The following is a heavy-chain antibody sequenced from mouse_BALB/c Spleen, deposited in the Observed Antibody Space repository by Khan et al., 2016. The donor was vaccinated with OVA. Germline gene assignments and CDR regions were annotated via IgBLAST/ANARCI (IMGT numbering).Heavy chain of an antibody. V-gene: IGHV5-6*01. CDR2: ISSGGDYI. Sequence: EVQLVESGGDLVKPGGSLKLSCAASGFTFSTYVMSWVRQTPDKRLEWVATISSGGDYIYYPVSVKGRFTISRDDAKNTLNLQMSSLRSEDTAMYYCARHNYGLFAYWGQGTLVTVSA. D-gene: IGHD1-1*01. CDR3: ARHNYGLFAY. CDR1: GFTFSTYV. J-gene: IGHJ3*01.